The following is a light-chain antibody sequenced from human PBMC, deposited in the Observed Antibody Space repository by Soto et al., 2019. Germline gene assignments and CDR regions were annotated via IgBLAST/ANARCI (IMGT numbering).Light chain of an antibody. J-gene: IGKJ1*01. CDR3: QQYTSYLWT. Sequence: SQMTQSPSTLSSSFGARVTITCRASQSVNTWLAWYQQKPGKAPVLLIYDASSLKSGVPSRFSGSGSGTEFTLTISSLQPDDFATYYCQQYTSYLWTFGQGTKVDIK. CDR1: QSVNTW. V-gene: IGKV1-5*01. CDR2: DAS.